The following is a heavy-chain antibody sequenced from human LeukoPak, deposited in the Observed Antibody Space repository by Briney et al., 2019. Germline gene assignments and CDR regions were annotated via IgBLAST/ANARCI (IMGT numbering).Heavy chain of an antibody. D-gene: IGHD5-18*01. Sequence: SETLSLTCTVSGGSISSYYWSWIRQPPGKGLEWIGYIYYSGTTNYNPSLRSRVTISVDTSKNQFSLKLSSVTPADTAVYYCARGGIQLWSSNGVDPWGQGTLVTVSS. J-gene: IGHJ5*02. V-gene: IGHV4-59*01. CDR3: ARGGIQLWSSNGVDP. CDR1: GGSISSYY. CDR2: IYYSGTT.